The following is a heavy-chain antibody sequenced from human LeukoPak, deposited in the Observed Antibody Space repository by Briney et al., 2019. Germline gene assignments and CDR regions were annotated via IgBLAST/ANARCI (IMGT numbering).Heavy chain of an antibody. Sequence: PSETLSLTCTVSGGSISSYYWSWIRQPPGKGLEWIGYIYYSGSTNYNPSLKSRVTISVDTSKNQFSLKLSSVTAADTAVYYCARGNGIVGAIFDYQGQGTLVTVSS. J-gene: IGHJ4*02. CDR1: GGSISSYY. V-gene: IGHV4-59*08. D-gene: IGHD1-26*01. CDR2: IYYSGST. CDR3: ARGNGIVGAIFDY.